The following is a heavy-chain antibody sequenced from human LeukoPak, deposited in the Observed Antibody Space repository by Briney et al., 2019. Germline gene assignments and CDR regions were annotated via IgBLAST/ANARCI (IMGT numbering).Heavy chain of an antibody. CDR3: ARVPYYHDSSGYYYAYFDY. D-gene: IGHD3-22*01. V-gene: IGHV4-59*01. CDR1: GGSISTYY. CDR2: IYYSGST. J-gene: IGHJ4*02. Sequence: SETLSLTCTVSGGSISTYYWNCIRQPPGKGLEWIGFIYYSGSTSYNPSLKSRVTISVDTSTNQFSLKLSSVTAADTAVYYCARVPYYHDSSGYYYAYFDYWGQGTLVTVSS.